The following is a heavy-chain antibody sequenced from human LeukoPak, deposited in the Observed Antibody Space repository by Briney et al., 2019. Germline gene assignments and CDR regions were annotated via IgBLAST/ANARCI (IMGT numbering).Heavy chain of an antibody. CDR2: FDPEDSEK. J-gene: IGHJ3*02. D-gene: IGHD4-23*01. Sequence: ASVKVSFKVSVYTLTELSIHGVRQAPGKGLAWMGGFDPEDSEKIYAQKFQGRVTMAEYTSTVSAYMEMRSLRSEDTDVYYCATDHSYGGIGFDAFDIWGQGTMVTVSS. V-gene: IGHV1-24*01. CDR3: ATDHSYGGIGFDAFDI. CDR1: VYTLTELS.